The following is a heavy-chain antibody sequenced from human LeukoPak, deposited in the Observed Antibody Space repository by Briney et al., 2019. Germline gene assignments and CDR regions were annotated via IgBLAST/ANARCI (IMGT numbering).Heavy chain of an antibody. D-gene: IGHD3-9*01. CDR3: ARLYLTYYDISPDQYYFDY. CDR1: GYTFTSYG. CDR2: ISAYNGNT. Sequence: ASVKVSCKASGYTFTSYGISWVRQAPGQGLEWMGWISAYNGNTNYAQKLQGRVTMTTDTSTSTAYMELRSLRSDDTAVYYCARLYLTYYDISPDQYYFDYWGQGTLVTVSS. V-gene: IGHV1-18*01. J-gene: IGHJ4*02.